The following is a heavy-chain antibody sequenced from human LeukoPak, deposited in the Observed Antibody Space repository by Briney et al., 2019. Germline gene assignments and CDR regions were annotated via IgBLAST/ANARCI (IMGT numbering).Heavy chain of an antibody. J-gene: IGHJ4*02. CDR2: INPNSGGT. V-gene: IGHV1-2*02. Sequence: VSVKVSCKASGYTFTGYFLHWVRQAPGQGLEWMGWINPNSGGTNSAQKFQGRVTMTRDTSISTAYMELSRLRSDDTAVYYCARVNNYYDSSGYLYYFDNWGQGTLVTVSS. CDR3: ARVNNYYDSSGYLYYFDN. CDR1: GYTFTGYF. D-gene: IGHD3-22*01.